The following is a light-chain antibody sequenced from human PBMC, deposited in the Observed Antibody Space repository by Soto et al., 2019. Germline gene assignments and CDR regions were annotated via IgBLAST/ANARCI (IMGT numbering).Light chain of an antibody. Sequence: VILMTQSPSLLSASTGDRVTISCRISQGISSYLAWYPQKPGKAPELLIYAAYTLQSGVPSRCSGSGSETYFTLTIRCLQSEDFATYYCHQYYSFPPAFGQGTKVDIK. V-gene: IGKV1D-8*01. J-gene: IGKJ1*01. CDR2: AAY. CDR1: QGISSY. CDR3: HQYYSFPPA.